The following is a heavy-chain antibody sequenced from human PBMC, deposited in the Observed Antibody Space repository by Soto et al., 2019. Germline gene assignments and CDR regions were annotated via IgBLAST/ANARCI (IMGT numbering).Heavy chain of an antibody. D-gene: IGHD2-15*01. J-gene: IGHJ6*02. CDR2: IAHDGSNA. V-gene: IGHV3-30-3*01. CDR1: GFTFRNHA. CDR3: ARGDREDILVVGGARPGEYGTDI. Sequence: QVQLVESGGGVVQPGGSLRLSCAASGFTFRNHAMHRVRQAPGKGLECLAVIAHDGSNAFYRDSVKGRFTVSRDNSKNTMYLYINSLRSEDTCVYYCARGDREDILVVGGARPGEYGTDIWGQGTTVIVSS.